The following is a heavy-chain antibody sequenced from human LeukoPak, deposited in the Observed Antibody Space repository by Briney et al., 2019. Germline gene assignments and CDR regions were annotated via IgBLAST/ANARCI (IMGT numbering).Heavy chain of an antibody. CDR3: TTPLRYSGYDLGFDY. CDR2: IRSKAYGGTT. J-gene: IGHJ4*02. Sequence: GGSLRLSCTASGFTFGDYAMSWVRQAPGKGLEWVGFIRSKAYGGTTEYAASVKGRSTISRDDSKSIAYLHMNSLKTEDTAVYYCTTPLRYSGYDLGFDYWGQGTLVTVSS. CDR1: GFTFGDYA. V-gene: IGHV3-49*04. D-gene: IGHD5-12*01.